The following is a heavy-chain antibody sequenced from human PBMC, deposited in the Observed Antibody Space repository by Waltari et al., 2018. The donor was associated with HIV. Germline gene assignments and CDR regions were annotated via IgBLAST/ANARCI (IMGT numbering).Heavy chain of an antibody. Sequence: QVQLQESGPGLVKPSGTLSLTCAVSGGSISSSNWWSWVRQPPGKGLEWIGEIYHSGRTNYNPSLKSRVTISVDKSKNQFSLKLSSVTAADTAVYYCARDLLISGYGPTRPPYYGMDVWGQGTTVTVSS. J-gene: IGHJ6*02. CDR1: GGSISSSNW. D-gene: IGHD5-12*01. V-gene: IGHV4-4*02. CDR3: ARDLLISGYGPTRPPYYGMDV. CDR2: IYHSGRT.